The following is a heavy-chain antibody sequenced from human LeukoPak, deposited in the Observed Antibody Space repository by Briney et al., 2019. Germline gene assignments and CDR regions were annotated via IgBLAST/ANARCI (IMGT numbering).Heavy chain of an antibody. CDR1: GFTFSSYA. J-gene: IGHJ6*03. CDR3: ARQAYGFSGSNKDYYYMDV. D-gene: IGHD4-17*01. V-gene: IGHV3-23*01. Sequence: PGGSLRLSCAASGFTFSSYAMSWVRQAPGKGLEWVSAISGSGGSTYYADSVKGRFTISRDNSKNTLYLQMNSLRAEDTAVYYCARQAYGFSGSNKDYYYMDVWGKGTTVTVSS. CDR2: ISGSGGST.